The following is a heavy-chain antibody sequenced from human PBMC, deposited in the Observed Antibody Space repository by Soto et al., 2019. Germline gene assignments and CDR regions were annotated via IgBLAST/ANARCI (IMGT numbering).Heavy chain of an antibody. CDR2: FGSSGNT. Sequence: PGGSLSLSCAASGFTFSNYGMSWVRLAQGKGLEWVSTFGSSGNTYYADSVKGRFTISRDNSRNTLYLQMSSLRAEDTAIYYCAKRGEKTGRNFDCWGQGTLVTVSS. D-gene: IGHD3-10*01. J-gene: IGHJ4*02. CDR3: AKRGEKTGRNFDC. V-gene: IGHV3-23*01. CDR1: GFTFSNYG.